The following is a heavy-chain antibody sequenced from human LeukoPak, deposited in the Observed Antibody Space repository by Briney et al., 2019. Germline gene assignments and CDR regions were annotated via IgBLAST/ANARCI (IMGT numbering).Heavy chain of an antibody. J-gene: IGHJ3*02. CDR1: GYSFTSYW. V-gene: IGHV5-10-1*01. D-gene: IGHD6-19*01. CDR2: IDPSDSYT. CDR3: ARPNSSGWFPDAFDI. Sequence: GESLKISCKGSGYSFTSYWISWVRQMPGKGLEWMGRIDPSDSYTNYSASFQGHVTISADKSISTAYLQWSSLKASDTAMYYCARPNSSGWFPDAFDIWGQGTMVTVSS.